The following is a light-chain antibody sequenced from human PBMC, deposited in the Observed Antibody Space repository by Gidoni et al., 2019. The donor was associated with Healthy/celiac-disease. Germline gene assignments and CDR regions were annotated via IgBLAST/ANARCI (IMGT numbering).Light chain of an antibody. CDR2: AAS. Sequence: DIQLTQSHSSLSASVGDRVTITCRASQSISSYLNWYQQKPGTAPKLLIYAASSLQSGVPSRFSGSGSGTDFTLTISSLQPEDFATYYCQQSYSTSWTCGQGTKVEIK. V-gene: IGKV1-39*01. CDR1: QSISSY. CDR3: QQSYSTSWT. J-gene: IGKJ1*01.